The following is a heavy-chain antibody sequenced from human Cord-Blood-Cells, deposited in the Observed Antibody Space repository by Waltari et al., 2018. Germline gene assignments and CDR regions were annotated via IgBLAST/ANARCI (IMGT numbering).Heavy chain of an antibody. J-gene: IGHJ4*02. CDR3: ARGVKVEGFDY. V-gene: IGHV4-59*01. CDR1: GGPISSYY. CDR2: IYYSGST. D-gene: IGHD2-21*01. Sequence: QVQLQESGPGLVKPSETLSLTCTVSGGPISSYYWSWIRQPPGKGLEWIGYIYYSGSTNYNPSLKSRVTISVDTSKNQFSLKLSSVTAADTAVYYCARGVKVEGFDYWGQGTLVTVSS.